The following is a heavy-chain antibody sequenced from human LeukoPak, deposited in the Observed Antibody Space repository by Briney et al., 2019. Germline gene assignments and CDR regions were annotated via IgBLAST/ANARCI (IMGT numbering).Heavy chain of an antibody. V-gene: IGHV3-23*01. CDR1: GFTFSSYA. Sequence: PGGSLRLSCAASGFTFSSYAMSWVRQAPGKGLEWVSAISDSGGSTYYTDSVKGRFTISRDNSKNTLYLQMNSLRAEDTALYYCAKGEAMDGIFDYWGQGTLVTVSS. CDR3: AKGEAMDGIFDY. J-gene: IGHJ4*02. D-gene: IGHD5-18*01. CDR2: ISDSGGST.